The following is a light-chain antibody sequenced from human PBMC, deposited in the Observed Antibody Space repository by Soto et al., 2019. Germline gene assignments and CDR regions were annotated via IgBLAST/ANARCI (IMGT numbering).Light chain of an antibody. CDR1: QSVSSTY. CDR2: GTS. CDR3: QQSGT. Sequence: EIVLTQSPGTLSLSPGERATLSCRASQSVSSTYLAWYQQKPGQAPRLLIYGTSNRATGIPDRFSGSGSGTDFTLTISRLEPEDFTVYYCQQSGTFGQGTTVEIK. V-gene: IGKV3-20*01. J-gene: IGKJ1*01.